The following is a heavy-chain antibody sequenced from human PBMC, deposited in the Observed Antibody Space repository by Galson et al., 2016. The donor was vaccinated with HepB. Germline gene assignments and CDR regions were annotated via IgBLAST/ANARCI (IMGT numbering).Heavy chain of an antibody. D-gene: IGHD2-15*01. Sequence: SLRLSCAVSDFSVSVSYMSWVRQAPGKGLEWVSVLYRGGYTNYADSVKGRFTISRDNSKNTLYLQMHSLRADDTAVYYCARLGANPSCLGGSCYRWFDSWGQGIMVTVSS. V-gene: IGHV3-53*01. CDR1: DFSVSVSY. CDR3: ARLGANPSCLGGSCYRWFDS. CDR2: LYRGGYT. J-gene: IGHJ5*01.